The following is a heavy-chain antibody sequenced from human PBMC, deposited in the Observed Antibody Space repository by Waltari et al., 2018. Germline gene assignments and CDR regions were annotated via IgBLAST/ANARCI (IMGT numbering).Heavy chain of an antibody. CDR3: ARAPMPLWFGNWYFDL. CDR1: GLVVSSNF. V-gene: IGHV3-53*01. Sequence: EVQLVESGGGLIQPGGSLRLSCAASGLVVSSNFMSWVRQAPGKGREVVSVMYRGGSTYYADSVKGRFTISRDNSKNTLYLQMNSLRAEDTAVYYCARAPMPLWFGNWYFDLWGRGALVTVSS. J-gene: IGHJ2*01. CDR2: MYRGGST. D-gene: IGHD3-10*01.